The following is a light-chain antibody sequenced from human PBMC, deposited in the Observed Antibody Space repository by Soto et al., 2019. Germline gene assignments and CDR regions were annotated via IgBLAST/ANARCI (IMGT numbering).Light chain of an antibody. CDR1: QSVTSDY. Sequence: EIVLTQSPGTLSLSPGERATLSCRASQSVTSDYLAWYQQKPGQAPRLLIHGASSRATVIPDRFSGSGSGTDFTLNISRLEPEDFAVYDCQQYGRPFGQGTQVEIK. J-gene: IGKJ1*01. CDR2: GAS. CDR3: QQYGRP. V-gene: IGKV3-20*01.